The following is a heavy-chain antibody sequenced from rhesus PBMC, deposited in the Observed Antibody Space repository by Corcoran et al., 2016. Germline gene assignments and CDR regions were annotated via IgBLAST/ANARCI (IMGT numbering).Heavy chain of an antibody. CDR3: ARDTSFGSYETSFDY. CDR2: ISYRGST. V-gene: IGHV4-122*02. J-gene: IGHJ4*01. Sequence: QVQLQESGPGLVKPSETLSLTCAVSGGSISSSYYYWSWIRQAPGKGLECIGYISYRGSTSTNPSLKSRVTISRDTSKNQFSLKLSSVTAADTAVYYCARDTSFGSYETSFDYWGQGVLVTVSS. CDR1: GGSISSSYYY. D-gene: IGHD4-4*01.